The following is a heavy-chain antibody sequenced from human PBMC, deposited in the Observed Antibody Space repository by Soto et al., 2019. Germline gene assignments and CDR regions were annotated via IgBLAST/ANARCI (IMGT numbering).Heavy chain of an antibody. D-gene: IGHD3-16*01. V-gene: IGHV1-8*01. CDR2: MNAKSGDT. Sequence: QAHLEQSGAEVKRPGASVTVCCKASGYTFSDFDINWLRQAAGQGPEWMGWMNAKSGDTFSAQRFQGKLSMTWDTSLNTAYMEVGSLTSDDAAIYYCARGNPFNYAGFDVWGQGTTVAVSS. CDR3: ARGNPFNYAGFDV. CDR1: GYTFSDFD. J-gene: IGHJ6*02.